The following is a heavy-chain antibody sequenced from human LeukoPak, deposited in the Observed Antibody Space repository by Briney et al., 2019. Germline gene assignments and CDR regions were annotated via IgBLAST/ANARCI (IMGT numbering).Heavy chain of an antibody. V-gene: IGHV3-43*01. CDR3: ASGGSYYPTLF. J-gene: IGHJ3*01. CDR2: ISWDGGST. CDR1: GFTFDDYT. Sequence: PGGSLRLSCAASGFTFDDYTMHWVRQAPGKGLEWVSLISWDGGSTYYADSVKGRFSISRDNTQNSLSLQMSSLKAEDTAVYYCASGGSYYPTLFWGQGTMVTVSS. D-gene: IGHD1-26*01.